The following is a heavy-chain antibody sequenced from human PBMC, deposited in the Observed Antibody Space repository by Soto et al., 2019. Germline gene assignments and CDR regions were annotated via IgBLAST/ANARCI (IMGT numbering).Heavy chain of an antibody. D-gene: IGHD3-10*01. CDR1: GFTFSSYG. J-gene: IGHJ4*02. Sequence: GGSLRLSCAASGFTFSSYGMHWVRQAPGKGLEWVAVIWYDGSNKYYADSVKGRFTISRDNSKNTLYLQMNSLRAEDTAVYYCAREGDRGGKLYYFDYWGQGTLVTVSS. CDR2: IWYDGSNK. CDR3: AREGDRGGKLYYFDY. V-gene: IGHV3-33*01.